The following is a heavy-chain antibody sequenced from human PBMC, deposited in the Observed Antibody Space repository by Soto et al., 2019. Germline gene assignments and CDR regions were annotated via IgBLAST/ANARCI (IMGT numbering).Heavy chain of an antibody. D-gene: IGHD3-10*01. Sequence: NPSETLSLTCTVSGGSVSSGSYYWSWIRQPPGKGLEWIGYIYYSGSTNYNPSLKSRVTISVDTSKNQFSLKLSSVTAADTAVYYCARDSSSYGSGSDYWGQGTLVTVSS. CDR2: IYYSGST. CDR3: ARDSSSYGSGSDY. CDR1: GGSVSSGSYY. V-gene: IGHV4-61*01. J-gene: IGHJ4*02.